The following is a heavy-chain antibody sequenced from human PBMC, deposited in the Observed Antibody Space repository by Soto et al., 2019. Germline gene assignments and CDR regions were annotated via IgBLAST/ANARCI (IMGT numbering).Heavy chain of an antibody. V-gene: IGHV4-4*07. CDR2: IYTSGST. CDR3: ARQDVSGTRLLTQHYYYYGMDA. J-gene: IGHJ6*02. CDR1: GGSISSYY. Sequence: SETLSLICSVSGGSISSYYWSWIRRPAGKGLEWIGRIYTSGSTNYNPSLKSRVTMSVDTSKNQFSLKLSSVTAADTAVYYCARQDVSGTRLLTQHYYYYGMDAWGQGTTVTVSS. D-gene: IGHD2-15*01.